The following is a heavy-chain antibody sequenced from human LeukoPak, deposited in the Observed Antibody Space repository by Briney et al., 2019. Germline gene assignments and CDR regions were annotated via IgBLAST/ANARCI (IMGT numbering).Heavy chain of an antibody. CDR2: VSAYNSNT. D-gene: IGHD3-16*01. J-gene: IGHJ4*02. Sequence: ASVKVSCKASGYTFTSYGISWVGQAHGQGIGWMGWVSAYNSNTNYEQKLQGRVTITTDASTSTAYMELRSLRSDDTAVYYCARDLGGIGSDYFDYWGQGTLVTVSS. CDR3: ARDLGGIGSDYFDY. CDR1: GYTFTSYG. V-gene: IGHV1-18*01.